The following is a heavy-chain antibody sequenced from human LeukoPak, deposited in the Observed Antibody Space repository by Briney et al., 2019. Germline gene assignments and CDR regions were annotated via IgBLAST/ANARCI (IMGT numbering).Heavy chain of an antibody. CDR1: GFTFDDYA. CDR3: AKDIGSIPGDDASDI. Sequence: HSGGSLRLSCAASGFTFDDYAMHWVRQAPGKGLEWVSGISWNSGSIGYADSVKGRFTISRDNAKNSLYLQMNSLRAEDTALYYCAKDIGSIPGDDASDIWGQGTMVTVSS. J-gene: IGHJ3*02. D-gene: IGHD3-10*01. CDR2: ISWNSGSI. V-gene: IGHV3-9*01.